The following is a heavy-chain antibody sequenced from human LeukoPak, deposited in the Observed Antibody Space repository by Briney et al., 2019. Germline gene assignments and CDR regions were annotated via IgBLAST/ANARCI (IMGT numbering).Heavy chain of an antibody. V-gene: IGHV5-51*01. CDR1: GYSFTTYW. CDR2: IHPDDSDT. J-gene: IGHJ3*02. CDR3: ARRSSSWYDAFDI. Sequence: GESLKISCKGSGYSFTTYWIGWVRQMPGKGLEWMGIIHPDDSDTRYSPSFQGQVTISADKSISTAYLQWSSLKASDTAMYYCARRSSSWYDAFDIWGQGTMVTVSS. D-gene: IGHD6-13*01.